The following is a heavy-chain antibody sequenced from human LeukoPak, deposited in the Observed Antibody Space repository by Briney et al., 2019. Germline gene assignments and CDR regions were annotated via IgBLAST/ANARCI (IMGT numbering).Heavy chain of an antibody. CDR2: ISSSVSTI. V-gene: IGHV3-48*03. J-gene: IGHJ4*02. CDR1: GFSFTNYE. Sequence: GGSLRLSCAASGFSFTNYEINWVRQAPGEGLGWVSYISSSVSTISYAHSVKGRFTIYREHAKNSLYLQRTSLRAEDPVVYYCGRANRDWSSYDYRGQVTLVTVSS. CDR3: GRANRDWSSYDY. D-gene: IGHD3/OR15-3a*01.